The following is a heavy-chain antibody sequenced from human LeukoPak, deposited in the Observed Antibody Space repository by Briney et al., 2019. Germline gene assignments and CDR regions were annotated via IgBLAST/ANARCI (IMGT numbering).Heavy chain of an antibody. J-gene: IGHJ4*02. CDR1: SRSNSRYY. D-gene: IGHD1-26*01. Sequence: KPSETLSLPCTVWSRSNSRYYWSWPRQPPGKALGWIGYIYYSGNTDYNPSLKSRVTISVDTSNNQFSLKVSSVTAADTAVYYCARSSGAYRSFDYWGQGTLVPVSS. CDR2: IYYSGNT. V-gene: IGHV4-59*01. CDR3: ARSSGAYRSFDY.